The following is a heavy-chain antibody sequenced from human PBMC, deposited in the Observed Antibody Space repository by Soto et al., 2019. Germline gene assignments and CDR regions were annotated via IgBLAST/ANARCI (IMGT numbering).Heavy chain of an antibody. CDR1: GFTISSYW. J-gene: IGHJ4*02. CDR2: INGDGSST. Sequence: EVQLVESGGGLVQPGESLRLSCVVSGFTISSYWMHWVRQAPGKGLVWVSRINGDGSSTNYADSVKGRFTISRDNAKNTLYLQMNPLRAEDTAVYYCAIAVAGATAIAYWGQGNQVTVSS. CDR3: AIAVAGATAIAY. V-gene: IGHV3-74*01. D-gene: IGHD6-19*01.